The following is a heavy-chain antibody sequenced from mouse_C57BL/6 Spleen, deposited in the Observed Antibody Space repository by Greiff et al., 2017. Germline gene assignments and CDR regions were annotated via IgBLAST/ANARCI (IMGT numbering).Heavy chain of an antibody. CDR1: GYTFTSSW. CDR3: TRSDPYDYAMDY. J-gene: IGHJ4*01. CDR2: IYPGNSDT. V-gene: IGHV1-5*01. Sequence: VQLQQSGTVLARPGASVKMSCKTSGYTFTSSWMHWVKHRPGQGLERIGAIYPGNSDTSYNQKFKGKAKLTAVTSASTAYMELSSLTNEDSAVYYCTRSDPYDYAMDYWGQGTSVTVSS.